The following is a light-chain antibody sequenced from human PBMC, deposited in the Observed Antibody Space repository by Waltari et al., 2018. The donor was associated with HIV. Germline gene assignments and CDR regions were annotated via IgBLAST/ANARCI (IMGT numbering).Light chain of an antibody. CDR2: KDT. Sequence: SYELTQPPSVSVSPGQTARITCSGDALPKQYAYWYHQKPGQAPVLVIYKDTERPSGIPERFSGSSSGTTVTFTISGVHAEDEADYYCQSADSSGTWVFGGGTKLTVL. CDR3: QSADSSGTWV. V-gene: IGLV3-25*03. J-gene: IGLJ3*02. CDR1: ALPKQY.